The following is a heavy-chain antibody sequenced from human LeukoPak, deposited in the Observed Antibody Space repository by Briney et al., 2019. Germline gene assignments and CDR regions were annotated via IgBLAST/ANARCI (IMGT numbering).Heavy chain of an antibody. V-gene: IGHV4-34*01. J-gene: IGHJ3*02. CDR3: ARGARITMIVVVIKDAFDI. D-gene: IGHD3-22*01. CDR2: INHSGGT. CDR1: GGSFSGYY. Sequence: SETLSLTCAVYGGSFSGYYWSWIRQPPGKGLEWIGEINHSGGTNYNPSLKSRVTISVDTSKNQFSLKLSSVTAADTAVYYCARGARITMIVVVIKDAFDIWGQGTMVTVSS.